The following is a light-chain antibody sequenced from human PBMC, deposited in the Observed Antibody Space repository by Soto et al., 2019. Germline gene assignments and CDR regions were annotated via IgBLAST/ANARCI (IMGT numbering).Light chain of an antibody. Sequence: QAGPVSGPPWRSLANSSPGTSSVVGSYDLVSWYQQHPVKAPKVMIYDVRKRPSGVSNRFSGSKSGNTASLTISGLQAEDEADYYCSSYAGSTTYVFGTGTKVTVL. CDR3: SSYAGSTTYV. V-gene: IGLV2-23*02. J-gene: IGLJ1*01. CDR2: DVR. CDR1: SSVVGSYDL.